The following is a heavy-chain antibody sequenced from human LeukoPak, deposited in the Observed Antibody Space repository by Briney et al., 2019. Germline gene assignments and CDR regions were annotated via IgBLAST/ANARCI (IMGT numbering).Heavy chain of an antibody. V-gene: IGHV4-31*03. CDR1: GGSISSGGYY. Sequence: SETLSLTCTVSGGSISSGGYYWSWIRQHPGKGLEWIGYIYYSGSTHYNPSLKSRVTISVDTSKNQFSLKLTSVTAADTAMYYCVRDRELTYWGQGTLVTVSS. CDR3: VRDRELTY. CDR2: IYYSGST. D-gene: IGHD5-24*01. J-gene: IGHJ4*02.